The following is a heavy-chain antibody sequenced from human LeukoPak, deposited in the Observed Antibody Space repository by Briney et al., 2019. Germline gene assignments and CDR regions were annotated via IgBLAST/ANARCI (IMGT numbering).Heavy chain of an antibody. CDR2: TYYSGST. D-gene: IGHD5-18*01. CDR3: ARLEYSYGSDPHFDY. Sequence: KPSETLSLTCTVSGGSISSSSYYWGWIRQPPGKGLEWIGSTYYSGSTYYNPSLKSRVTISVDTSKNQFSLKLSSVTAADTAVYYCARLEYSYGSDPHFDYWGQGTLVTVSS. J-gene: IGHJ4*02. CDR1: GGSISSSSYY. V-gene: IGHV4-39*01.